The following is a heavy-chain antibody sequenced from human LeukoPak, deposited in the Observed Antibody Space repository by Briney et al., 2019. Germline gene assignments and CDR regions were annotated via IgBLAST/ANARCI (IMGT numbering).Heavy chain of an antibody. Sequence: GASVKVSCKASGYTFTSYGISWVRQAPGQGLEWMGWISAYNGNTNYAQKLQGRVTMTTDTSTSTAYMELRSLRSDDTAVYYCARARTDSYYYYYYMDVWGKGTTVTISS. CDR1: GYTFTSYG. CDR3: ARARTDSYYYYYYMDV. J-gene: IGHJ6*03. D-gene: IGHD1-14*01. CDR2: ISAYNGNT. V-gene: IGHV1-18*01.